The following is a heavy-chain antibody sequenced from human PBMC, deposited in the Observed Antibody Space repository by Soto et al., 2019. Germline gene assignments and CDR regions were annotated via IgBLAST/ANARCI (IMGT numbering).Heavy chain of an antibody. CDR3: AKTITLSPSDDSRGRGALIDH. D-gene: IGHD6-19*01. CDR1: GFTFSVFG. V-gene: IGHV3-30*18. J-gene: IGHJ4*02. Sequence: QVHPVESGGGVVQPGGSLRLSCAASGFTFSVFGMHWVRQAPGKGPEWVAVISYEGNNKHYADSVKGRFSISRDNAKNTLSLLMDSLRPEDTALYYCAKTITLSPSDDSRGRGALIDHWGQGTLVTVSS. CDR2: ISYEGNNK.